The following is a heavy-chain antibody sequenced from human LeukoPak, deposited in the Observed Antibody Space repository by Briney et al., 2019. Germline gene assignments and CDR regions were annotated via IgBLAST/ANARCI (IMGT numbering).Heavy chain of an antibody. J-gene: IGHJ4*02. CDR2: INPNSGGT. CDR3: ARDAVYSSGWYVDY. Sequence: ASVKVSCKASGYTFTGYYMHWVRQAPGQGLEWMGWINPNSGGTNYAQKFQGRVTMTRDTSISTAYMELSRLRSDDAAVYYCARDAVYSSGWYVDYWGQGTLVTVSS. CDR1: GYTFTGYY. D-gene: IGHD6-19*01. V-gene: IGHV1-2*02.